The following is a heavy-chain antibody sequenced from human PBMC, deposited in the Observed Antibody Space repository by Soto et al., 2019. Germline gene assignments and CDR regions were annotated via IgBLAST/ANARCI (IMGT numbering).Heavy chain of an antibody. CDR1: GFSFSKYS. V-gene: IGHV3-48*02. CDR3: VGAGHSSL. J-gene: IGHJ1*01. Sequence: EVQLVESGGGLVQPGGSLRLSCAASGFSFSKYSMNWVRQAPGKGLEWVSYIGNSSNTMYYADSVKGRFTISRDNANNSLYQQTKGLGDYDTAVSCFVGAGHSSLGGECTLVTASS. D-gene: IGHD6-19*01. CDR2: IGNSSNTM.